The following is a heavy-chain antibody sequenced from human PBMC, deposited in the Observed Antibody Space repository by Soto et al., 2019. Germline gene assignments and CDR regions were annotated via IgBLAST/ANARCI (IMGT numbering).Heavy chain of an antibody. V-gene: IGHV1-69*13. CDR3: ARGAVVTARGRPRHGMDV. D-gene: IGHD2-21*02. CDR1: GGTFSSYA. CDR2: IIPMFGTA. J-gene: IGHJ6*02. Sequence: SVKVSCKASGGTFSSYAISWVRHAPGQGLEWMGGIIPMFGTANYAQKFQGRVTITADESTSTAYMELSSLRSEDTAVYYCARGAVVTARGRPRHGMDVWGQGTTVTVSS.